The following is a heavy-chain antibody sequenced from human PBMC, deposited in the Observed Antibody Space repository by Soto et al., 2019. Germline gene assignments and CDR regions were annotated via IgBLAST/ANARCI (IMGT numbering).Heavy chain of an antibody. CDR3: ARVVPAAMPGPYFDY. D-gene: IGHD2-2*01. Sequence: QVQLVQSGAEVKKPGASVKVSCKASGYTFTSYGISWVRQAPGQGLEWMGWISAYNGNTNDAQKLQGKFTMXXDXSXXTAYTELRSLRSDDTAVYYCARVVPAAMPGPYFDYWGQGTLVTVSS. CDR2: ISAYNGNT. J-gene: IGHJ4*02. CDR1: GYTFTSYG. V-gene: IGHV1-18*01.